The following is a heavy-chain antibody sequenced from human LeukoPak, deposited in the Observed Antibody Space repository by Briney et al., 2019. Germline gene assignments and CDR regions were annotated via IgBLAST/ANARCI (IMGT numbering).Heavy chain of an antibody. CDR2: ISGSGGST. J-gene: IGHJ6*03. CDR3: AKAYYDILTGYFGEDYYYMDV. D-gene: IGHD3-9*01. Sequence: GGSLRLSCAAPGFTFSSYGMSWVRQAPGKGLEWVSAISGSGGSTYYADSVKGRFTISRDNSKNTLYLQMNSLRAEDTAVYYCAKAYYDILTGYFGEDYYYMDVWGKGTTVTISS. V-gene: IGHV3-23*01. CDR1: GFTFSSYG.